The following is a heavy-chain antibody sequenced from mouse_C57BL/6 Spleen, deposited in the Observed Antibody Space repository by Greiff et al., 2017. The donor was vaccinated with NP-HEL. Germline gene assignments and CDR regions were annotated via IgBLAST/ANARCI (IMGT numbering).Heavy chain of an antibody. D-gene: IGHD1-1*01. J-gene: IGHJ3*01. Sequence: QVQLQQPGTELVKPGASVKLSCKASGYTFTSYWMHWVKQRPGQGLEWIGNINPSNGGTNYNEKFKSKATLTVDKSSSTAYMQLSSLTSEDSAVYYCAREGIYYGSSLEGFGYWGQGTLVTVSA. V-gene: IGHV1-53*01. CDR3: AREGIYYGSSLEGFGY. CDR1: GYTFTSYW. CDR2: INPSNGGT.